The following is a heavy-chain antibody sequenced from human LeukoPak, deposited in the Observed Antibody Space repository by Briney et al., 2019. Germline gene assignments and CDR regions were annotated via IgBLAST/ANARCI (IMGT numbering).Heavy chain of an antibody. D-gene: IGHD3-10*01. Sequence: GASVKVSCKVSGYTFTGYYMHWVRQAPGQGLEWMGRINPNSGGTNYAQKFQGRVTMTRDTSISTAYMELSRLRSDDTAVYYCARVRRTVTSYGSGSNWFDPWGQGTLVTVSS. CDR3: ARVRRTVTSYGSGSNWFDP. CDR1: GYTFTGYY. J-gene: IGHJ5*02. V-gene: IGHV1-2*06. CDR2: INPNSGGT.